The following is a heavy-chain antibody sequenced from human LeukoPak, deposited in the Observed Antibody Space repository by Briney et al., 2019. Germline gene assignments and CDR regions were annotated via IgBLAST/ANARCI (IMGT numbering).Heavy chain of an antibody. CDR2: IYYSGST. CDR3: ATFYDSSGYYDAFDI. CDR1: GGSISSYY. Sequence: SETLSLTCTVSGGSISSYYWSWIRQPPGKGLEWIGCIYYSGSTNYNPSLKSRVTISVDTSKNQFSLKLSSVTAADTAVYYCATFYDSSGYYDAFDIWGQGTMVTVSS. J-gene: IGHJ3*02. D-gene: IGHD3-22*01. V-gene: IGHV4-59*01.